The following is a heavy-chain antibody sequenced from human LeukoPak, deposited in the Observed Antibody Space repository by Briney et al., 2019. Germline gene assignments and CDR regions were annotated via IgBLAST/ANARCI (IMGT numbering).Heavy chain of an antibody. CDR3: ARDSLSYDSDY. CDR2: ISGSGVST. D-gene: IGHD3-22*01. J-gene: IGHJ4*02. V-gene: IGHV3-23*01. Sequence: GGSLRLSCAASGFTFSSYAMSWVRQAPGKGLEWVSAISGSGVSTYYADSVKGRFTISRDNSKNTLYVQMNSLRAEDTAVYYCARDSLSYDSDYWGQGTLVTVSS. CDR1: GFTFSSYA.